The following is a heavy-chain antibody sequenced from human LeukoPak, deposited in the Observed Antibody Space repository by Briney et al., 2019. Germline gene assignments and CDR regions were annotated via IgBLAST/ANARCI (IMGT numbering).Heavy chain of an antibody. D-gene: IGHD3-9*01. V-gene: IGHV1-8*01. Sequence: GASVKVSCKASGYTFTSYDINWVRQAPGQGLEWMGWMNPNSGNTGYAQKFQGRVTMTRNTSISTAYMELSSLRSEDTAVYYCARDGILTGYSGYGMDVWGQGTTVTVSS. CDR3: ARDGILTGYSGYGMDV. J-gene: IGHJ6*02. CDR2: MNPNSGNT. CDR1: GYTFTSYD.